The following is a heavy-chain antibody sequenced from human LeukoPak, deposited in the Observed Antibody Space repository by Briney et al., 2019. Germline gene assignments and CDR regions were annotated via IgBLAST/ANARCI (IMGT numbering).Heavy chain of an antibody. CDR1: GGSISSYY. J-gene: IGHJ4*02. D-gene: IGHD3-3*01. Sequence: KPSETLSLTCTVSGGSISSYYWSWIRQPAGKGLEWIGRIYTSGSTNYNPSLKSRVTISVDTSKNQFSLKLSSVTAADTAVYYCARSGHDFWSGYSPSYYFDYWGQGTLVTVSS. CDR2: IYTSGST. CDR3: ARSGHDFWSGYSPSYYFDY. V-gene: IGHV4-4*07.